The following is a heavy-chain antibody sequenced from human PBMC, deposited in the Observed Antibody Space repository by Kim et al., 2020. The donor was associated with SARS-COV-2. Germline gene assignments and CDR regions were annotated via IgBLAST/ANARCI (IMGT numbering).Heavy chain of an antibody. CDR2: IKQDGSEK. V-gene: IGHV3-7*03. CDR3: ARDPRIAAAGTGYYGMDV. D-gene: IGHD6-13*01. CDR1: GFTFSSNW. Sequence: GGSLRLSCAASGFTFSSNWMSWVRQAPGKGLEWVANIKQDGSEKYYVDSVKGRFTISRDNAKNSLYLQMNSLTAEDTAVYYCARDPRIAAAGTGYYGMDVWGQGTTVTVSS. J-gene: IGHJ6*02.